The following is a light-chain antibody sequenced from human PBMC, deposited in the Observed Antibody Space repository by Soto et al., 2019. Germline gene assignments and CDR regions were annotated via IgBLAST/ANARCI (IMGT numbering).Light chain of an antibody. V-gene: IGLV2-14*01. CDR3: CSYTTSSTRV. CDR2: EVS. Sequence: QSVLTQPASVSGSPGQSITISCTGTSSDVGGYNYVSWYQQYPGKAPKLMIYEVSNRPSGVSNRFSGSKSGNTASLTISGLQAEDEADYYCCSYTTSSTRVFGTGTKLTVL. J-gene: IGLJ1*01. CDR1: SSDVGGYNY.